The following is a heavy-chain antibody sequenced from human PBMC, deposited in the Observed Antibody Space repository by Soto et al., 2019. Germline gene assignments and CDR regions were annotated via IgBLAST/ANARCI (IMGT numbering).Heavy chain of an antibody. D-gene: IGHD6-13*01. V-gene: IGHV3-13*01. CDR3: ARAISSWYPDY. J-gene: IGHJ4*02. CDR1: GFTFSSYD. Sequence: PGGSLRLSCAASGFTFSSYDMHWVRQATGKGLEWVSAIGTAGDTYYPGSVKGRFTISRENAKNSLYLQMNSLRAGDTAVYYCARAISSWYPDYWGQGILVTVSS. CDR2: IGTAGDT.